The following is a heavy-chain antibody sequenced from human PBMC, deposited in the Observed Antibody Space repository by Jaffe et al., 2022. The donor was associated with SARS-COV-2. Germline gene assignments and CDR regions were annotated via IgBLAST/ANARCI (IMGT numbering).Heavy chain of an antibody. D-gene: IGHD1-26*01. CDR2: ISWNSGSI. Sequence: EVQLVESGGGLVQPGRSLRLSCAASGFTFDDYAMHWVRQAPGKGLEWVSGISWNSGSIGYADSVKGRFTISRDNAKNSLYLQMNSLRAEDTALYYCAKSWEVGAISPFDYWGQGTLVTVSS. J-gene: IGHJ4*02. CDR3: AKSWEVGAISPFDY. V-gene: IGHV3-9*01. CDR1: GFTFDDYA.